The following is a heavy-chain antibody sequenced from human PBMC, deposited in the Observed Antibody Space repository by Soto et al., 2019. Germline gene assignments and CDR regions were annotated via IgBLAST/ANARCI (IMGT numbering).Heavy chain of an antibody. V-gene: IGHV1-69*02. CDR2: IIPMLGMS. D-gene: IGHD3-10*01. CDR3: ATSYGSGSAHFDS. J-gene: IGHJ4*02. Sequence: QVQLVQSGAEVTKPGSSVTVSCTASGDTFSRFTLSWVRQAPGQGLEWMGRIIPMLGMSNSALKFQGRVTITEDKSTNTVYMHLNSLRSEDTAVYYCATSYGSGSAHFDSWGQGTLVTVSS. CDR1: GDTFSRFT.